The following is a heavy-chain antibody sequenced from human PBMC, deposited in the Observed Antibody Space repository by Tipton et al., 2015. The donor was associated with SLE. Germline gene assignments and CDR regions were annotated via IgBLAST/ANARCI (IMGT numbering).Heavy chain of an antibody. CDR1: GFTFSSYE. D-gene: IGHD2-8*02. CDR3: ARLPTGVGSLAEFFQH. V-gene: IGHV3-48*03. Sequence: GSLRLSCAGSGFTFSSYEMNWVRQAPGKGPEWVSYSSSRGTIKYYADSVKGRFTISRDNAKNSLFLQMNSLRAEDTAVYHCARLPTGVGSLAEFFQHWGQGTLVSVSS. CDR2: SSSRGTIK. J-gene: IGHJ1*01.